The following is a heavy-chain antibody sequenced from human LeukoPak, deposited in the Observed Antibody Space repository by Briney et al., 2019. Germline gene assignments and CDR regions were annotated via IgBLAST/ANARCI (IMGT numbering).Heavy chain of an antibody. Sequence: SETLSLTCSVSGGSIVRYYWSWIRQPPGKGLEWIGYFYYSGSTNYNPSLKSRVTISVDTSKNQFSLKLSSVTAADTAVYYCARPRSSGWYGAFDIWGQGTMVTVSS. CDR2: FYYSGST. V-gene: IGHV4-59*01. CDR1: GGSIVRYY. D-gene: IGHD6-19*01. CDR3: ARPRSSGWYGAFDI. J-gene: IGHJ3*02.